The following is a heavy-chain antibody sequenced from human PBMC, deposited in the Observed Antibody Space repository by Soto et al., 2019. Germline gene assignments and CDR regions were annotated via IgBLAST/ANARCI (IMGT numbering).Heavy chain of an antibody. CDR2: IYYSGST. V-gene: IGHV4-59*01. D-gene: IGHD2-8*01. J-gene: IGHJ4*02. Sequence: SETLSLTCTVSGGSISSYYWSWIRQPPGKGPEWIGYIYYSGSTNYNPSLKSRVTISVDTSKNQFSLKLSSVTAADTAVYYCARVYAYYFDYWGQGALVTVSS. CDR3: ARVYAYYFDY. CDR1: GGSISSYY.